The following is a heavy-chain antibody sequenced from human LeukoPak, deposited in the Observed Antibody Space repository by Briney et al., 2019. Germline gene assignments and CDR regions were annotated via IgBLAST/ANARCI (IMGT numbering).Heavy chain of an antibody. J-gene: IGHJ4*02. Sequence: GGSLRPSCAASGFTFSSYSMNWVRQAPGKGLEWVSSISSSSSYIYYADSVKGRFTISRDNAKNSLYLQMNSLRAEDTAVYYCARTLGMVRGSFDYWGQGTLVTVSS. CDR3: ARTLGMVRGSFDY. V-gene: IGHV3-21*01. CDR2: ISSSSSYI. CDR1: GFTFSSYS. D-gene: IGHD3-10*01.